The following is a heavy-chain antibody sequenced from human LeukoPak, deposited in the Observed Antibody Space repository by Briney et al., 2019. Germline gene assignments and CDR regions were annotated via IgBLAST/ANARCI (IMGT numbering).Heavy chain of an antibody. J-gene: IGHJ6*02. Sequence: GESLKISCQGIGYGFTDYWIGWVRQMPGKGLEWMAMIYPGDSHIRYSPSFQSQVTISADKSINTAHLQWSSLKASDTAIYYCTRLPALARDLFYYGMDLWGQGTEVTVSS. CDR3: TRLPALARDLFYYGMDL. D-gene: IGHD2-21*02. CDR1: GYGFTDYW. V-gene: IGHV5-51*01. CDR2: IYPGDSHI.